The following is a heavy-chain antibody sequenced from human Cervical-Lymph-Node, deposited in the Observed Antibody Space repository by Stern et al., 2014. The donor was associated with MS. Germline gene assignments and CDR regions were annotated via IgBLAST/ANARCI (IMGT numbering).Heavy chain of an antibody. D-gene: IGHD3-10*01. CDR1: GYTFIGYY. CDR2: INPNSGDT. V-gene: IGHV1-2*02. CDR3: ARLWFGEVPFDY. Sequence: VQLVQSGAEVKKPGASIKVSCKASGYTFIGYYINWVRQAPGQGLEWMGWINPNSGDTNYAQKFQGRVTMTRDTSISTAYMELSRLISDDTAIYYCARLWFGEVPFDYWGQGTLVTVSS. J-gene: IGHJ4*02.